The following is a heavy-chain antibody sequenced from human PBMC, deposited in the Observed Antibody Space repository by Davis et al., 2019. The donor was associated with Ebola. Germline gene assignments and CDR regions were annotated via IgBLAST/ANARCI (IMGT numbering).Heavy chain of an antibody. D-gene: IGHD4-17*01. Sequence: PGGSLRLSCKGSGYSFTSYWIGWVRQMPGKGLEWMGIIYPGDSDTRYSPSFQGQVTISADKSISTAYLQWSSLKASDTAMYYCARHEKAKVTTGPFDYWGQGTLVTVSS. CDR2: IYPGDSDT. CDR1: GYSFTSYW. J-gene: IGHJ4*02. CDR3: ARHEKAKVTTGPFDY. V-gene: IGHV5-51*01.